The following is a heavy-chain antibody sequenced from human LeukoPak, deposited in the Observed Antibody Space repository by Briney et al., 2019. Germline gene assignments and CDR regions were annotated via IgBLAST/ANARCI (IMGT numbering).Heavy chain of an antibody. CDR3: ARGGQPLLGNWFDP. Sequence: SETLSLTCTVSGGAISSSHYYWGWIRQPPGKGLEWIGTIYYSGSTLYNPSLKSRVTISVDTSKNQFSLKLSSVTAADTAVYYCARGGQPLLGNWFDPWGQGTLVPVSS. J-gene: IGHJ5*02. CDR2: IYYSGST. CDR1: GGAISSSHYY. V-gene: IGHV4-39*01. D-gene: IGHD2-21*02.